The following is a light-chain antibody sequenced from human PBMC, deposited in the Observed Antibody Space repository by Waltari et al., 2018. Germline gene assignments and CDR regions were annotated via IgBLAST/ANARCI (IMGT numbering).Light chain of an antibody. J-gene: IGKJ5*01. Sequence: DTQMTQSPYSLSASVGDRVTITCRASQAVDKYLECYQQRPGKAPKLLIYAGSSLQRGVPSRFSGSGFGTYFTLTITSVQPEDFASYYCQQSYSPPPITFGQGTRLEI. V-gene: IGKV1-39*01. CDR1: QAVDKY. CDR2: AGS. CDR3: QQSYSPPPIT.